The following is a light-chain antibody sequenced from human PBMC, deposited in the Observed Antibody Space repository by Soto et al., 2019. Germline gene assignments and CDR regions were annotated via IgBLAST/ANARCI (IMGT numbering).Light chain of an antibody. CDR3: QQYGSSLYT. Sequence: EMVLTQSPGTLSLSPGERATLSCRASQSVSSSYLAWYQQKPGQAPRLLIYGASSRATGIPDRFSGSGSGTDFTLTISRLEPEDVAVYYCQQYGSSLYTFGQGTKLEIK. J-gene: IGKJ2*01. CDR2: GAS. V-gene: IGKV3-20*01. CDR1: QSVSSSY.